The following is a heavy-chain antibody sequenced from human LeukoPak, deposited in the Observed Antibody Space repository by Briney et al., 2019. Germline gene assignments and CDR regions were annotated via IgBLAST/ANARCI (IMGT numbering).Heavy chain of an antibody. CDR2: IYYSGST. CDR3: AREDIVVVPAATTNYGMDV. V-gene: IGHV4-61*01. CDR1: GGSVSSGSYY. D-gene: IGHD2-2*01. J-gene: IGHJ6*04. Sequence: PSETLSLTCTVSGGSVSSGSYYWSWIRQPPGKGLEWIGYIYYSGSTNYNPSLKSRVTISVDTSKNQFSLKLSSVTAADTAVYYCAREDIVVVPAATTNYGMDVWAKGPRSPSPQ.